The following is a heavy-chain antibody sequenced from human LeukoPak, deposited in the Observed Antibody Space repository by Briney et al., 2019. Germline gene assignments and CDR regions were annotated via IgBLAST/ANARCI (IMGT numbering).Heavy chain of an antibody. V-gene: IGHV3-21*01. J-gene: IGHJ4*02. CDR3: ARDFSGDPAFDY. CDR2: ISSSRYI. Sequence: GGSLRLSCAASGFTFGSYSMNWVRQAPGKGLEWVSSISSSRYIYYADSVKGRFTISRDNAKNSLYLQMNSLRAEDTAVYYCARDFSGDPAFDYWGQGTLVTVSS. CDR1: GFTFGSYS. D-gene: IGHD3-10*01.